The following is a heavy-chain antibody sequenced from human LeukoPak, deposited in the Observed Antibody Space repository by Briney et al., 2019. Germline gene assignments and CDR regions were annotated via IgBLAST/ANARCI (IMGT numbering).Heavy chain of an antibody. D-gene: IGHD3-22*01. CDR1: GGSLSSYY. CDR2: IYYSGST. V-gene: IGHV4-59*08. Sequence: SETLSLTCTVSGGSLSSYYWSWIRQPPGKGLEWIGYIYYSGSTNYTPTLKSRVTISVDTSKNQFSLKLSSVTAEDTAVYYCARRSSGYYGYWGQGTLVTVSS. CDR3: ARRSSGYYGY. J-gene: IGHJ4*02.